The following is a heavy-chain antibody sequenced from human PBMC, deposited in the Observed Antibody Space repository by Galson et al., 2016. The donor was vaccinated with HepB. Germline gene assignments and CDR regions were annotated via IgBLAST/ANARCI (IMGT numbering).Heavy chain of an antibody. D-gene: IGHD6-19*01. J-gene: IGHJ3*01. CDR3: ATWDSGWTDGLDM. CDR2: IYKSGTT. Sequence: SETLSLTCTVSGGSISIYYWSWIRQSPGKGLEWIADIYKSGTTKYNPSLKSRVSVSVDLFKKQLSLKLSYVTAADTAVYYCATWDSGWTDGLDMWGQGTMVTVSS. CDR1: GGSISIYY. V-gene: IGHV4-59*01.